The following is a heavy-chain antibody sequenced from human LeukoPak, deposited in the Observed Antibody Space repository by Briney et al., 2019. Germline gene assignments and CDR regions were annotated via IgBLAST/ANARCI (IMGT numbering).Heavy chain of an antibody. D-gene: IGHD4-23*01. CDR1: GFTFSSYA. CDR3: ARDSTVVTPGGGYYYYGMDV. CDR2: ISYDGSNK. V-gene: IGHV3-30-3*01. Sequence: PGGSLRLSCAASGFTFSSYAMHWVRQAPGKGLEWVAVISYDGSNKYYADSVKGRFTISRDNSKNTLYLQMNSLRAEDTAVYYCARDSTVVTPGGGYYYYGMDVWGQGTTVTVSS. J-gene: IGHJ6*02.